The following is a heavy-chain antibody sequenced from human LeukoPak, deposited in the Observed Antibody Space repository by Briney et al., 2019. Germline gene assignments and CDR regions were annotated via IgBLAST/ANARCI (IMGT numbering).Heavy chain of an antibody. CDR3: ARPRIAMVRGASFDI. CDR1: GYTFTSYY. CDR2: INPSGGST. J-gene: IGHJ3*02. V-gene: IGHV1-46*01. D-gene: IGHD3-10*01. Sequence: GASVKVSCKASGYTFTSYYMHWVRQAPGQGLEWMGIINPSGGSTRYAQKFQGRVTMTRDTSTSTVYMELSSLRSEDTALYYCARPRIAMVRGASFDIWGQGTMVTVSS.